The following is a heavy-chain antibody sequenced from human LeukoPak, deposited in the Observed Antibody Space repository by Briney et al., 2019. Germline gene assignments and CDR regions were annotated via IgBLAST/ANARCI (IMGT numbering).Heavy chain of an antibody. Sequence: GGSLRLSCAAFGFSVSDNYMSWVRQAPGKGLEWVSIIYSDGTIKYADSVKGRFSISRDNSKNTVDLQMNDLRAEDTAVYYCARDTHTWMRADHWGQGTLVTVSS. CDR1: GFSVSDNY. V-gene: IGHV3-66*01. CDR3: ARDTHTWMRADH. CDR2: IYSDGTI. J-gene: IGHJ5*02. D-gene: IGHD2-2*03.